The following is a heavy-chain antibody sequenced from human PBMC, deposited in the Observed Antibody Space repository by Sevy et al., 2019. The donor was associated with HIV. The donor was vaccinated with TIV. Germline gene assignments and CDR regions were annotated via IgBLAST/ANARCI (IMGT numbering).Heavy chain of an antibody. V-gene: IGHV3-30*02. CDR2: IRYDGSNK. CDR1: GFTFSSYG. Sequence: GGSLRLSCAASGFTFSSYGMHWVRQAPGKGLEWVAFIRYDGSNKYYADSVKGRFAISRDNSKNTLYLQMNSLRAEDTAVYYCATSRYCSGGSCYGADYYYGMDVWGQGTTVTVSS. CDR3: ATSRYCSGGSCYGADYYYGMDV. D-gene: IGHD2-15*01. J-gene: IGHJ6*02.